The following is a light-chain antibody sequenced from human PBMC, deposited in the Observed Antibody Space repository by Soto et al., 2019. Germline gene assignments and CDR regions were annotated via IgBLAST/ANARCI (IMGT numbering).Light chain of an antibody. J-gene: IGKJ1*01. Sequence: VLTQSPGTLSLSPGERATLSCRASQSVSSQLAWYQQKPGQAPRLFIYDASKRATGVPGRFSGSGSGTDFTLTISSLEPDDVAVYYCQQRSSWPTFGQGTKVDIK. CDR1: QSVSSQ. CDR2: DAS. V-gene: IGKV3-11*01. CDR3: QQRSSWPT.